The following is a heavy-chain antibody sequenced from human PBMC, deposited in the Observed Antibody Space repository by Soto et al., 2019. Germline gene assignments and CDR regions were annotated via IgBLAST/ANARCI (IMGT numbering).Heavy chain of an antibody. J-gene: IGHJ3*02. V-gene: IGHV1-69*02. D-gene: IGHD2-15*01. CDR1: GGTFSSYT. CDR3: AAGYCSGGSCYPRDAFDI. Sequence: VQLVQSGAEVKKPGSSVKVSCKASGGTFSSYTISWVRQAPGQGLEWMGRIIPILGIANYAQKFQGRVTITADKSTSTAYMELSSLRSEDTAVYYCAAGYCSGGSCYPRDAFDIWGQGTMVTVSS. CDR2: IIPILGIA.